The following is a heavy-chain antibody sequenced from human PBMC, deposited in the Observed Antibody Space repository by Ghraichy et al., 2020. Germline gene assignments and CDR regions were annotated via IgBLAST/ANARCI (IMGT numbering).Heavy chain of an antibody. D-gene: IGHD6-13*01. J-gene: IGHJ6*03. CDR3: ARQVGSSWSYYYYYYYMDV. V-gene: IGHV4-39*01. CDR2: IYYSGST. Sequence: SETLSLTCTVSGGSISSSSYYWGWIRQPPGKGLEWIGSIYYSGSTYYNPSLKSRVTISVDTSKNQFSLKLSSVTAADTAVYYCARQVGSSWSYYYYYYYMDVWGKGTTVTVSS. CDR1: GGSISSSSYY.